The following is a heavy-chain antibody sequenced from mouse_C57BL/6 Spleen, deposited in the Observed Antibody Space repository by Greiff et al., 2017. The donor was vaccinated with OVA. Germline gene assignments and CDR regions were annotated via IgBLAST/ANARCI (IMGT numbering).Heavy chain of an antibody. V-gene: IGHV5-17*01. Sequence: VQLQQSGGGLVKPGGSLKLSCAASGFTFSDYGMHWVRQAPEKGLEWVAYISSGSSTIYYADTVKGRFTISRDNAKNTLFLQMTSLRSEDTAMYYCARNGFDYWGQGTTLTVSS. J-gene: IGHJ2*01. CDR1: GFTFSDYG. CDR2: ISSGSSTI. D-gene: IGHD1-1*01. CDR3: ARNGFDY.